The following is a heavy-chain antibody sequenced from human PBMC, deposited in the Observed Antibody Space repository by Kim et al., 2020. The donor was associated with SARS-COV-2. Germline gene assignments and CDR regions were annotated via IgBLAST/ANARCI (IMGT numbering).Heavy chain of an antibody. Sequence: GGSLRLSCAASGFTFSSYGMHWVRQAPGKGLEWVAVIWYDGSNKYYADSVKGRFTISRDNSKNTLYLQMNSLRAEDTAVYYCARDEAAAGTRASDYWGQGTLVTVSS. CDR1: GFTFSSYG. D-gene: IGHD6-13*01. J-gene: IGHJ4*02. CDR2: IWYDGSNK. V-gene: IGHV3-33*01. CDR3: ARDEAAAGTRASDY.